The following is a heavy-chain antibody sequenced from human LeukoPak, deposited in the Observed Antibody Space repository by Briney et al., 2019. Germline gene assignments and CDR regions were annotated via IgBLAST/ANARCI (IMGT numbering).Heavy chain of an antibody. V-gene: IGHV1-46*03. CDR2: INPSGGST. D-gene: IGHD2-8*01. J-gene: IGHJ4*02. Sequence: ASVKVSCKASGYTFTSYYMHWVRQAPGQGLEWMGIINPSGGSTSYAQKFQGRVTMTRDTSTSTVYMELSSLRSEDTAMYYCAIMVYPLFFDYWGQGTLVTVSS. CDR1: GYTFTSYY. CDR3: AIMVYPLFFDY.